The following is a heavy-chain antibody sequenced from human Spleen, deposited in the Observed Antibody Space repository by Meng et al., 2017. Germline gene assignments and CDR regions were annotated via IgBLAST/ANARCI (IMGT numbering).Heavy chain of an antibody. D-gene: IGHD2/OR15-2a*01. V-gene: IGHV6-1*01. CDR3: VRNIGFETEYHGMDV. CDR2: TYYRSKWYF. CDR1: GDSVSSNSAA. Sequence: SETLSLTCVISGDSVSSNSAAWNWFRQSPSRGLEWLGRTYYRSKWYFDYALSLKSRISINPDTSKNSFSLQLNSVTPEDTALYYCVRNIGFETEYHGMDVWGQGTTVTVSS. J-gene: IGHJ6*02.